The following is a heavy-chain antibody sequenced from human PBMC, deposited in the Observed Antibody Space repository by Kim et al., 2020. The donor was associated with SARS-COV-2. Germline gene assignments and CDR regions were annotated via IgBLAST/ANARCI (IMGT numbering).Heavy chain of an antibody. D-gene: IGHD6-19*01. J-gene: IGHJ4*02. Sequence: YNPHLKSRVTIAVDTSKNQFSLKLSCVTAADTAVYYCARLRSAVAGPMDYWGQGTLVTVSS. CDR3: ARLRSAVAGPMDY. V-gene: IGHV4-39*01.